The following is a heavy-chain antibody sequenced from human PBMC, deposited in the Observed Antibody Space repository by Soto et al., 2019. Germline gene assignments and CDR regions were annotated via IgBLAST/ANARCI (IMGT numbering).Heavy chain of an antibody. J-gene: IGHJ4*02. CDR1: GGSITSGGYC. CDR3: ARDGDYFGSGSPPLLSM. D-gene: IGHD3-10*01. Sequence: CTVSGGSITSGGYCWTWIRQHPVKGLEWMGHIYYSGGSSYNPSLKSRLTISIDTSKNQFSLKLTSVTAADMAVYYCARDGDYFGSGSPPLLSMWGQGTLVPVSS. V-gene: IGHV4-31*03. CDR2: IYYSGGS.